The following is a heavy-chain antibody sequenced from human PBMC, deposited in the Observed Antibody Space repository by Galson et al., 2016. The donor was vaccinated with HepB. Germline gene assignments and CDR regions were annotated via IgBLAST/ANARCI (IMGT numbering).Heavy chain of an antibody. CDR1: GGSISRSNW. V-gene: IGHV4-4*02. CDR3: ASYYDNDYWYFDL. J-gene: IGHJ2*01. CDR2: IYHSGTT. D-gene: IGHD3-22*01. Sequence: SETLSLTCAVSGGSISRSNWRSWVRQIPGKGLEWIGQIYHSGTTNYNPSLKSRVTISVDKSNNQFSLNLRSVTAADTAVYYCASYYDNDYWYFDLLGRGTLVTVSS.